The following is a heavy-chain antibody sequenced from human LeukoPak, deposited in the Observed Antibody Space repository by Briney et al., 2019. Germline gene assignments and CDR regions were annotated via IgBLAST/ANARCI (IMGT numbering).Heavy chain of an antibody. CDR1: GFTFSSYG. CDR3: AKTTADANYYYYYMDV. D-gene: IGHD4-11*01. Sequence: PGGSLRLSCAASGFTFSSYGMHWVRQAPGKGLEWVAFIRYDGSNKYYADSVKGRFTISRDNSKNTLYLQMNSLRAEDTAVYYCAKTTADANYYYYYMDVWGKGTTVTVSS. V-gene: IGHV3-30*02. CDR2: IRYDGSNK. J-gene: IGHJ6*03.